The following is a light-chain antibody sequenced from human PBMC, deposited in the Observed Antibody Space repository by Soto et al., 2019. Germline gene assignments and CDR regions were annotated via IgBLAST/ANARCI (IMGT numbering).Light chain of an antibody. CDR1: QSVSSY. CDR2: DAS. CDR3: QQRVHWHPIT. V-gene: IGKV3-11*01. Sequence: EIVLTQSPATLSLSPGERATLSCRASQSVSSYLVWFQQKPGQAPRLLIYDASNRAPGIPARFSGSGSGTDFTLTINSLEPEDFAVYYCQQRVHWHPITFGQGTRLEIK. J-gene: IGKJ5*01.